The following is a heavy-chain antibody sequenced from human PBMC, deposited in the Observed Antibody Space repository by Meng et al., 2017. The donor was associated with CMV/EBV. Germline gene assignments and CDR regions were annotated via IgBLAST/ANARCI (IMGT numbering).Heavy chain of an antibody. D-gene: IGHD3-10*01. J-gene: IGHJ5*02. CDR2: IIPIFGTA. CDR1: GGTFSSYA. V-gene: IGHV1-69*01. CDR3: ARRGSYYGSGSYYNWFDP. Sequence: QGQLLQFGAEVKKPGSSVKVSRKASGGTFSSYAISWVRQAPGQGLEWMGGIIPIFGTANYAQKFQGRVTITADESTSTAYMELSSLRSEDTAVYYCARRGSYYGSGSYYNWFDPWGQGTLVTVSS.